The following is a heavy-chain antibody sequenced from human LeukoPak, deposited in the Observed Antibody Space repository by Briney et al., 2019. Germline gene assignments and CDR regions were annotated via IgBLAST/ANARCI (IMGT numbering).Heavy chain of an antibody. V-gene: IGHV3-9*01. CDR3: AKEAGRDDFWDYFDC. D-gene: IGHD5-24*01. J-gene: IGHJ4*02. CDR1: GFTFDDYA. Sequence: PGRSLRLSCAASGFTFDDYAMPWVRQVPGKGLEWVSGITWNSGSRGYADSVKGRFTISRDNAKNSLYLQMNSLSPEDTALYYCAKEAGRDDFWDYFDCWGQGTLVTVSS. CDR2: ITWNSGSR.